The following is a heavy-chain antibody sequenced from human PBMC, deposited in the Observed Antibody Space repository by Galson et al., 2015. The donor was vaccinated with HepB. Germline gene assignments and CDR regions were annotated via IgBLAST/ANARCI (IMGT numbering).Heavy chain of an antibody. J-gene: IGHJ4*02. CDR1: GYTFTTYG. D-gene: IGHD1-1*01. CDR2: INTNTGNP. Sequence: SVKVSCKASGYTFTTYGMNWVRQAPGQGLEWMGWINTNTGNPTYAQGFTGQFVFSLDTSVSTAYLEISSLKAEDTAVFYCARGGRTGYLDFWGQGTLLTVSS. CDR3: ARGGRTGYLDF. V-gene: IGHV7-4-1*02.